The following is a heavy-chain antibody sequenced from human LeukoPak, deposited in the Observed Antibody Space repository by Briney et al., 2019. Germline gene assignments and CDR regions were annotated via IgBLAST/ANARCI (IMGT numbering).Heavy chain of an antibody. Sequence: GGSLRLSCAASGFIFSNYGMNWVRQAPGKGLEWVSSISSSSSYIYYADSVKGRFTISRDNAKNSLYLQMNSLRAEDTAVYYCAREGVVYAIDSRFSGSLWGQGTTVTVSS. V-gene: IGHV3-21*01. CDR1: GFIFSNYG. J-gene: IGHJ6*02. CDR2: ISSSSSYI. D-gene: IGHD2-8*02. CDR3: AREGVVYAIDSRFSGSL.